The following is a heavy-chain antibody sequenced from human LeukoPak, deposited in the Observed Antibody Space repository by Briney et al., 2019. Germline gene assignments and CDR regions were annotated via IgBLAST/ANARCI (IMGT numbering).Heavy chain of an antibody. D-gene: IGHD2-21*02. CDR2: ISYDGSNK. CDR3: ARDRFRLRRIQYYFDY. V-gene: IGHV3-30*04. Sequence: PERSLRLSCAASGFTFSSYAMHWVRQAPGKGLEWVAVISYDGSNKYYADSVKGRFTISRDNSKNTLYLQMNSLRAEDTAVYYCARDRFRLRRIQYYFDYWGQGTLVTVSS. CDR1: GFTFSSYA. J-gene: IGHJ4*02.